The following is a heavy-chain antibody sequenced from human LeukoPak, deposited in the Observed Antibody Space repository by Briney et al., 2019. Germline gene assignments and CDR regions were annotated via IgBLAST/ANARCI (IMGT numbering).Heavy chain of an antibody. Sequence: GGSLRLSCAASGFTFSSYGMHWVRQAPGKGLEYVSAISSNGGSTYYANSVKGRFTISRDNSKNTLYLQMGSLRAEDTAVYYCARDRLLEWLLYVDYFDYWGQGTLVTVSS. CDR3: ARDRLLEWLLYVDYFDY. D-gene: IGHD3-3*01. J-gene: IGHJ4*02. CDR2: ISSNGGST. V-gene: IGHV3-64*01. CDR1: GFTFSSYG.